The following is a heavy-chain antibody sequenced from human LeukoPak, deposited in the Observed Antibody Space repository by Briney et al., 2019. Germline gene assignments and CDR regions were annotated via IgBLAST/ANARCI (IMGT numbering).Heavy chain of an antibody. CDR3: ARDFLHLGG. V-gene: IGHV3-74*01. J-gene: IGHJ3*01. D-gene: IGHD3-16*01. Sequence: GGSLRLSCAASGFTFSSYAMHWVRQAPGKGLVWVSRINTDGSSTSYVDSVKGRFTISRDNAKNTLYLQMNGLRAEDTAVYYCARDFLHLGGWGQGTMVTVSS. CDR2: INTDGSST. CDR1: GFTFSSYA.